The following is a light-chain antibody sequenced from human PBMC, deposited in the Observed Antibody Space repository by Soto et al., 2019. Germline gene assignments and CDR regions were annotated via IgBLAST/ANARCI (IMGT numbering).Light chain of an antibody. CDR2: QDI. CDR3: QAWDSSAVV. CDR1: KLGEKY. V-gene: IGLV3-1*01. J-gene: IGLJ2*01. Sequence: SYELTQPPSVSVSPGQTASITCSGDKLGEKYACWYQQKPGQSPVLVMYQDIKRPSGIPERFSGSNSGNTATLTISGTQAMDEADYYCQAWDSSAVVFGGGTKLTVL.